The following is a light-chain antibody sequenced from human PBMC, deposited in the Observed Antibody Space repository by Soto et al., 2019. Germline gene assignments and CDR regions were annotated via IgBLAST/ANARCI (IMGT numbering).Light chain of an antibody. CDR1: QRVSSSS. Sequence: DTFLTQSPVTISLVRGERAPLSLRASQRVSSSSLAWYQQNPGQAPRLLIYEASSRATSIPDRFSGSGSGTDFTLTISRLEPEDFAVYYCQQYRTFGQGTKVDIK. CDR2: EAS. CDR3: QQYRT. J-gene: IGKJ1*01. V-gene: IGKV3-20*01.